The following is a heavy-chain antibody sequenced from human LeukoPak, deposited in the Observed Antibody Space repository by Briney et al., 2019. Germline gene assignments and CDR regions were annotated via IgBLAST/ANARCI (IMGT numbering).Heavy chain of an antibody. J-gene: IGHJ5*02. V-gene: IGHV4-4*07. CDR3: ARMYSSLRFDP. CDR2: IYTSGSP. CDR1: GESISSYY. D-gene: IGHD6-13*01. Sequence: SETLSLTCTVSGESISSYYWSWIRQPAGKGLEWIGRIYTSGSPNYNPSLKSRVTMSVDTSKNQFSLRLSSVTAADTAVYYCARMYSSLRFDPWGQGTLVTVSS.